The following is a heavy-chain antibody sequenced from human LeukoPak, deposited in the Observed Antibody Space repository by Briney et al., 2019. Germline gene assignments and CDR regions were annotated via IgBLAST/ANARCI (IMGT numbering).Heavy chain of an antibody. Sequence: SETLSLTCTVSGGSISSSSYYWGWIRQPPGKGLEWIGSIYYSGSTYYNPPLKSRVTISVDTSKNQFSLKLSSVTAADTAVYYCASGSYRPFDYWGQGTLVTVSS. CDR1: GGSISSSSYY. CDR2: IYYSGST. CDR3: ASGSYRPFDY. D-gene: IGHD1-26*01. J-gene: IGHJ4*02. V-gene: IGHV4-39*01.